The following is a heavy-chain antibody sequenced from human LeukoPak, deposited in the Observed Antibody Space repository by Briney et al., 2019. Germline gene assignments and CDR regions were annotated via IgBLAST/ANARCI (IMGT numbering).Heavy chain of an antibody. CDR3: AKARFGVVTTFDY. D-gene: IGHD3-3*01. CDR2: ISGSGGST. CDR1: GFTFSSYA. V-gene: IGHV3-23*01. J-gene: IGHJ4*02. Sequence: GGSLRLSCAASGFTFSSYAMSWVRQTPGKGLEWVSAISGSGGSTYYADSVKGRFTISRDNSKNTLYLQMNSLRAEDTAVYYCAKARFGVVTTFDYWGQGTLVTVSS.